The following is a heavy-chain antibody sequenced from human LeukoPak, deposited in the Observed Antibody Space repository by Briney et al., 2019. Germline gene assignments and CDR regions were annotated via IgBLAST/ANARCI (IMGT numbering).Heavy chain of an antibody. CDR1: GYTFTNYW. V-gene: IGHV5-51*01. CDR2: IYPGDSDT. Sequence: GESLKISCKGSGYTFTNYWIGWVRQMPGKGLEWMGIIYPGDSDTRYSPSFQGQVTISADKSISTAYLQWSSLKASDTAMYFCTVRYSGSYNDCWGQGTLVTVSS. CDR3: TVRYSGSYNDC. D-gene: IGHD1-26*01. J-gene: IGHJ4*02.